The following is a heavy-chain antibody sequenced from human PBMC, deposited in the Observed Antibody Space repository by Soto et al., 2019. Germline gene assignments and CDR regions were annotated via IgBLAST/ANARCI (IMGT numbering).Heavy chain of an antibody. J-gene: IGHJ4*02. CDR1: GFTVSSSNY. V-gene: IGHV3-53*05. CDR3: ARDDSGYSGSHYIDYFNF. D-gene: IGHD1-26*01. Sequence: PGGSLRLSCVVSGFTVSSSNYMSWVRQAPGKGLEWVSVIYTGGTTYYAGSVKGRFTISRDNSKNTLYLQMSSLTSEDTAIYYCARDDSGYSGSHYIDYFNFWGQGTLVTVSS. CDR2: IYTGGTT.